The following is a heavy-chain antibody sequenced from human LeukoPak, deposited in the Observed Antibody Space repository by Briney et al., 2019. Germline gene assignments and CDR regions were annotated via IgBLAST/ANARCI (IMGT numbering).Heavy chain of an antibody. Sequence: SETLSLTCTVSGASISSYYWSWIRQPPGKGLEWIGYIYYSGSTNYNPSLKSRVTISVDTSKNQFSLRLSSVTAADTAIYYCARHPGGVVGASYYYGMDVWGQGTTVTVSS. V-gene: IGHV4-59*01. CDR3: ARHPGGVVGASYYYGMDV. J-gene: IGHJ6*02. CDR2: IYYSGST. CDR1: GASISSYY. D-gene: IGHD2-15*01.